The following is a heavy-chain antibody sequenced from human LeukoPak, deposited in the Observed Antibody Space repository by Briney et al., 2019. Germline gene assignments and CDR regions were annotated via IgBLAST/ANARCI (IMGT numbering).Heavy chain of an antibody. CDR1: GGSFSGYY. D-gene: IGHD5-24*01. J-gene: IGHJ5*02. CDR3: ASASDVDGFDP. CDR2: INHSGST. V-gene: IGHV4-34*01. Sequence: SETLSLTCAVYGGSFSGYYWSWIRQPPGKGLEWIGEINHSGSTNYNASLKSRVTISVDTSKNQFSLKLSSVTAADTAVYYCASASDVDGFDPWGQGTLVTVSS.